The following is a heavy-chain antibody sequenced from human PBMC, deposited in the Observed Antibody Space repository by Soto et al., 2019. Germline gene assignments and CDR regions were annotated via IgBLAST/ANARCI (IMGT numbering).Heavy chain of an antibody. CDR2: IYYSGTT. J-gene: IGHJ4*02. CDR1: GGSISSSSYY. D-gene: IGHD6-19*01. Sequence: PSETLSLTCTVSGGSISSSSYYWGWVRQPPGKGLEWIGSIYYSGTTYYNPSLKSRVTISVDTSKNQFSLKLSSVTAADTAVYYCRVAVAGTGDYWGQGTLVTVSS. CDR3: RVAVAGTGDY. V-gene: IGHV4-39*01.